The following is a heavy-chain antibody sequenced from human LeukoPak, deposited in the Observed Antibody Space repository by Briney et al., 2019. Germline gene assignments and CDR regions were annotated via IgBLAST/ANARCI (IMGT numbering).Heavy chain of an antibody. J-gene: IGHJ4*02. D-gene: IGHD3-10*01. CDR2: VYKDGKM. V-gene: IGHV3-53*05. CDR3: ARTHYGSGSYFFDY. CDR1: GFTVSSTY. Sequence: GGSLRLSCAASGFTVSSTYMSWVRQSPGKGLEWVSVVYKDGKMFYIDSVKGRFTISRDNSKNTLYLQMNSLRAEDTAVYYCARTHYGSGSYFFDYWGQGTLVTVSS.